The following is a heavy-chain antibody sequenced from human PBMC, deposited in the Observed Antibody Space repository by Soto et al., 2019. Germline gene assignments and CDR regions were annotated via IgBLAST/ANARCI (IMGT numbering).Heavy chain of an antibody. J-gene: IGHJ6*02. Sequence: SVKVSCKASGGTFSSYAISWVRQAPGQGLEWMGGIIPIFGTANYAQKFQGRVTITADESTSTAYMELSSLRSEDTAVYYCARDCSGGSCYSVTGYYHYYGTAVWGQGPTVTVSS. CDR2: IIPIFGTA. CDR1: GGTFSSYA. D-gene: IGHD2-15*01. CDR3: ARDCSGGSCYSVTGYYHYYGTAV. V-gene: IGHV1-69*13.